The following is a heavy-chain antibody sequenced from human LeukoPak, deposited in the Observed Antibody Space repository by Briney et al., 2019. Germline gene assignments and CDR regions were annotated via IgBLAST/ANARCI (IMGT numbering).Heavy chain of an antibody. CDR3: AKGLRWTYCGGDCPPYYFDY. CDR2: ISGSGGST. CDR1: GFTFSSYA. D-gene: IGHD2-21*02. V-gene: IGHV3-23*01. Sequence: GGSLRLSCAASGFTFSSYAMSWVRQAPGKGLEWVSAISGSGGSTYYADSVKGRFTISRDNSKNTLYLQMNSLRAEDTAVYYCAKGLRWTYCGGDCPPYYFDYWGQGTLVTVSS. J-gene: IGHJ4*02.